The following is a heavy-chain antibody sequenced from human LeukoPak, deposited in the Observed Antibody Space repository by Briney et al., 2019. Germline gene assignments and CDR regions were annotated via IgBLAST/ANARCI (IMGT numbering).Heavy chain of an antibody. CDR2: IYSGGST. J-gene: IGHJ4*02. Sequence: GGSLRLSCAASEFSVGSNYMTWVRQAPGKGLEWVSLIYSGGSTYYADSVKGRFTISRDNSMNTLYLQMNSLRAEDTAVYYCAKDRRDIVVVPDAIIDYWGQGTLVTVSA. D-gene: IGHD2-2*01. V-gene: IGHV3-53*01. CDR1: EFSVGSNY. CDR3: AKDRRDIVVVPDAIIDY.